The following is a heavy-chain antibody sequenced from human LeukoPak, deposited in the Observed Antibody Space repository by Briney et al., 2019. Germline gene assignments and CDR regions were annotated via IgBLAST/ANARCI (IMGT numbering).Heavy chain of an antibody. CDR2: IYYSGST. Sequence: MPSETLSLTCTVSGGSISSYYWSWIRQPPGKGLEWIGYIYYSGSTNYNPSLKSRVTISVDTSKNQFSLKLSSVTAADTAVYYCARSPGEGIAVAGTFGYWGQGTLVAVSS. CDR3: ARSPGEGIAVAGTFGY. CDR1: GGSISSYY. J-gene: IGHJ4*02. V-gene: IGHV4-59*12. D-gene: IGHD6-19*01.